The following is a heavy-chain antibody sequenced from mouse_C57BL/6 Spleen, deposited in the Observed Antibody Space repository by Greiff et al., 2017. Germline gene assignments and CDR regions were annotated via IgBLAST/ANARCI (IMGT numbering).Heavy chain of an antibody. D-gene: IGHD2-1*01. J-gene: IGHJ4*01. V-gene: IGHV1-54*01. Sequence: VQLQQSGAELVRPGTSVKVSCKASGYAFTNYLIEWVKQRPGQGLEWIGVINPGSGGTNYNEKFKGKATLTADKSSSTAYMQLSSLTSEDAAVYFCGSSGGSWGNYDYAMDGWGHGASVTAAS. CDR2: INPGSGGT. CDR3: GSSGGSWGNYDYAMDG. CDR1: GYAFTNYL.